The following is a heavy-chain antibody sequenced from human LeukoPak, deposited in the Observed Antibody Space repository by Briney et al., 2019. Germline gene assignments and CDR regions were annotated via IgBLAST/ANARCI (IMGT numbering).Heavy chain of an antibody. V-gene: IGHV3-33*01. Sequence: PGRSLRLSCAASGFTFSSYVMHWVRQAPGKGLEWVAVIWYDGSNKYYADSVKGRFTISRDNSENTLYLQMNSLRAEDTAVYYCARSLPYSSWYLLSHYWGQGTLVTVSS. CDR1: GFTFSSYV. J-gene: IGHJ4*02. CDR3: ARSLPYSSWYLLSHY. D-gene: IGHD6-13*01. CDR2: IWYDGSNK.